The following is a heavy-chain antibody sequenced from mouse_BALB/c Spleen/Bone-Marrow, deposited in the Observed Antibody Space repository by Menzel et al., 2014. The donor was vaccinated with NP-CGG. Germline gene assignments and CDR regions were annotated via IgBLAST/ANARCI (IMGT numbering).Heavy chain of an antibody. CDR2: IDPYNGGS. V-gene: IGHV1S135*01. CDR3: ARYNNFGWFAY. J-gene: IGHJ3*01. Sequence: EVNLVESGPELVKPGASVKVSCKASGYAFTSYIMYWMEQSHGKSLEWIGYIDPYNGGSSYNQKFKGKATLTVDKSSSTAYMHLNSLTSEDSAVYYCARYNNFGWFAYWGQGTLVTVSA. CDR1: GYAFTSYI.